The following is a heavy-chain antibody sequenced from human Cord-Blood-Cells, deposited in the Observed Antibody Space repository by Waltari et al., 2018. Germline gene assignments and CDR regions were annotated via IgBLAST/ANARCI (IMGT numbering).Heavy chain of an antibody. CDR2: IYYSGST. D-gene: IGHD6-13*01. CDR3: ASRSSSWYFDY. Sequence: QLQLQESGPGLVKPSETLSLTCTVSGGSISSSSYYWVWIRQPPGKGLEWIGSIYYSGSTYYNPSLKSRVTISVDTSKNQFSLKLSSVTAADTAVYYCASRSSSWYFDYWGQGTLVTVSS. J-gene: IGHJ4*02. CDR1: GGSISSSSYY. V-gene: IGHV4-39*01.